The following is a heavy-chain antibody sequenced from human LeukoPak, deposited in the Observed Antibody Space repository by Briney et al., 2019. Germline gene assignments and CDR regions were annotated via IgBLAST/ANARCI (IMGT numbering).Heavy chain of an antibody. CDR2: ISSSGSGSTI. Sequence: LSLTCAVSGGSISSSNWWSWVRQAPGKGLEWVSHISSSGSGSTIYYADSVKGRFTISRDNAKNSLYLQMNSLRAEDTAVYYCARDKLQVATVFDYWGQGTLVTVSS. J-gene: IGHJ4*02. D-gene: IGHD5-12*01. CDR3: ARDKLQVATVFDY. CDR1: GGSISSSN. V-gene: IGHV3-48*03.